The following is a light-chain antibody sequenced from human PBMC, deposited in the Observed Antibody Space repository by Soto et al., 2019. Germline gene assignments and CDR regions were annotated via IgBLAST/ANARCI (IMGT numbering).Light chain of an antibody. Sequence: QSALSQPASVSGSPGQSITISCTGTSSEVCGYNYVSWYQQHPGNPPKLMSYEVSKRPSVVPDRFSGSKSGNTASLTVSGLQAEEESDDYCNSNAGSNNWVFGEGTKLTV. V-gene: IGLV2-8*01. CDR1: SSEVCGYNY. J-gene: IGLJ3*02. CDR2: EVS. CDR3: NSNAGSNNWV.